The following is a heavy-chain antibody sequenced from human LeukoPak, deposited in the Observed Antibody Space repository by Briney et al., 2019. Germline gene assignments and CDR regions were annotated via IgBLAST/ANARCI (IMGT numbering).Heavy chain of an antibody. V-gene: IGHV3-23*01. Sequence: GGSLRLSCTASGFTLSSYAMSWVRQAPGEGLEWVSTISGSADNTNYAEAVKGRFTISRDNAKNSLYLQMNSLRAEDTAVYYCAREWRGAFDYWGQGTLVTVSS. CDR1: GFTLSSYA. CDR2: ISGSADNT. CDR3: AREWRGAFDY. J-gene: IGHJ4*02. D-gene: IGHD4/OR15-4a*01.